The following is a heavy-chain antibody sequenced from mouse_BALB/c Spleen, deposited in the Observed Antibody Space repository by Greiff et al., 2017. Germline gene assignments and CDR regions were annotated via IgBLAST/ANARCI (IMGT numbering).Heavy chain of an antibody. D-gene: IGHD2-4*01. V-gene: IGHV5-6*01. CDR3: ARPIYYDYDGVAY. CDR1: GFTFSSYG. Sequence: EVKLVESGGDLVKPGGSLKLSCAASGFTFSSYGMSWVRQTPDKRLEWVATISSGGSYTYYPDSVKGRFTISRDNAKNTLYLQMSSLKSEDTAMYYCARPIYYDYDGVAYWGQGTLVTVSA. J-gene: IGHJ3*01. CDR2: ISSGGSYT.